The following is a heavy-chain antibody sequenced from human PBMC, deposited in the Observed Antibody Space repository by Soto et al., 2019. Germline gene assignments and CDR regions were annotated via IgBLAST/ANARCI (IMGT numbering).Heavy chain of an antibody. J-gene: IGHJ6*02. CDR3: ARDGSSGGDYYYYGMDV. Sequence: SVKVSCKASGGAFSSYAISWVRQAPGQGLEWMGGIIPIFGTANYAQKFQGRVTITADESTSTAYMELSSLRSGDTAVYYCARDGSSGGDYYYYGMDVWGQGTTVTVSS. D-gene: IGHD3-10*01. CDR2: IIPIFGTA. V-gene: IGHV1-69*13. CDR1: GGAFSSYA.